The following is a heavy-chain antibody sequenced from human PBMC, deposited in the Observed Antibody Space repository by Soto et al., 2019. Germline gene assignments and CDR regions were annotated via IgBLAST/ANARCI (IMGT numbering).Heavy chain of an antibody. CDR1: GGSISSGDYY. D-gene: IGHD3-10*01. CDR3: ARAPGGGRVRGVYYYYGMDV. V-gene: IGHV4-30-4*02. J-gene: IGHJ6*02. CDR2: IYYSGST. Sequence: PSETLSLTCTVSGGSISSGDYYWSWIRQPPGKGLEWIGYIYYSGSTYYNPSLKSRVTISVDTSKNQFSLKLSSVTAADTAVYYCARAPGGGRVRGVYYYYGMDVWGQGTTVTVSS.